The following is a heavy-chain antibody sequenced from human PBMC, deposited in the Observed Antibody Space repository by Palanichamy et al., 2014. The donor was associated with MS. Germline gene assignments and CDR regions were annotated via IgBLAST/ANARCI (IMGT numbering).Heavy chain of an antibody. CDR3: AHRNFYSSNYYYPYYFDY. Sequence: EVQLLESGGGLVQPGGSLRLSCAASGFIFSNYAMSWVRQAPGKGLEWVSGIGGSGGDTYYAHSVKGRFTISRDNSKNTLYLQMDTLRADDTAVYYCAHRNFYSSNYYYPYYFDYWGQGTLVTVSS. CDR2: IGGSGGDT. J-gene: IGHJ4*02. D-gene: IGHD3-22*01. CDR1: GFIFSNYA. V-gene: IGHV3-23*01.